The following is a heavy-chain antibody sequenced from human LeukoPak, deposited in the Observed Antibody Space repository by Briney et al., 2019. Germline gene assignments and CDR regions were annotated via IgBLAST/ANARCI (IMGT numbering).Heavy chain of an antibody. J-gene: IGHJ4*02. CDR1: GFAFRSYW. D-gene: IGHD5-12*01. CDR2: IKEDESEI. Sequence: GGSLRLSCAASGFAFRSYWMSWVRLVPGKGLEWVANIKEDESEIYYVDSVKGRFTISRDNAKNSLYLQMNSLRAEDTAVYYCASGGGSSITPFDYWGQGTLVTVSS. V-gene: IGHV3-7*01. CDR3: ASGGGSSITPFDY.